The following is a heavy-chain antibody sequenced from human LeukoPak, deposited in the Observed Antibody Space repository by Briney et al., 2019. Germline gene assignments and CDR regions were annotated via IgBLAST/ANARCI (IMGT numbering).Heavy chain of an antibody. CDR1: GFTFSSYS. J-gene: IGHJ5*02. D-gene: IGHD6-13*01. CDR2: ISSSSSTI. Sequence: PGGSLRLSCATSGFTFSSYSMIWVREAPGKGLEWVSYISSSSSTIYYADSVKGRFTISRDNAKNSLYLQMNSLRAEDTAVYYCAREDRSSSWGYSWFDPWGQGTLVTVSS. CDR3: AREDRSSSWGYSWFDP. V-gene: IGHV3-48*01.